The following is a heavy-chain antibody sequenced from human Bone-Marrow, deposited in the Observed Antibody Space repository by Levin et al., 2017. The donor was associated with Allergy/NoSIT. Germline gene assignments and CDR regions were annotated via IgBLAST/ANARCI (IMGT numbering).Heavy chain of an antibody. D-gene: IGHD5-18*01. CDR2: INSGSGTM. Sequence: GESLKISCAGSGFTFSTYSMNWVRQAPGKGLEWVSYINSGSGTMYYADSVKGRFTISRDNAKNSLYLQANSLRDEDTAVYYCASGGYGNGIDYWGQGTLVTVSS. J-gene: IGHJ4*02. CDR1: GFTFSTYS. CDR3: ASGGYGNGIDY. V-gene: IGHV3-48*02.